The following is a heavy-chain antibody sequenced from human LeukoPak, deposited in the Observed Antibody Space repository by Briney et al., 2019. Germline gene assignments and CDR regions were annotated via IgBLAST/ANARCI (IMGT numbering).Heavy chain of an antibody. Sequence: SETLSLTCTVSGGSISSYHWSWIRQPPGKGLEWIGYIYYSGSTNYNPSLKSRATISVDTSKNQFSLKLSSVTAADTAVYYCARDTGSGWYEGVFDYWGQGTLVTVSS. CDR1: GGSISSYH. V-gene: IGHV4-59*01. CDR3: ARDTGSGWYEGVFDY. D-gene: IGHD6-19*01. J-gene: IGHJ4*02. CDR2: IYYSGST.